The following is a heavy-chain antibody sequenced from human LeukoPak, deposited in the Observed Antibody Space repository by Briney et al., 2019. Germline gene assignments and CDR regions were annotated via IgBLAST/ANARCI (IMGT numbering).Heavy chain of an antibody. Sequence: SETLSLTCAVYGGSFGGYYWSWIRQPPGKGLEWIGEINHSGSTNYNPSLKSRVTISVDTSKNQFSLKLSSVTAADTAVYYCARGRSRILYHGSWFDPWGQGTLVTVSS. V-gene: IGHV4-34*01. CDR3: ARGRSRILYHGSWFDP. J-gene: IGHJ5*02. CDR2: INHSGST. D-gene: IGHD2-8*01. CDR1: GGSFGGYY.